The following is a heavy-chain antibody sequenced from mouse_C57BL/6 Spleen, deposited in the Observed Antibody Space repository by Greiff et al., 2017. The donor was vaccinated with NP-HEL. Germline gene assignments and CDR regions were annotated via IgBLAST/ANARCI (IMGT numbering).Heavy chain of an antibody. J-gene: IGHJ4*01. CDR2: IHPNSGST. D-gene: IGHD2-2*01. Sequence: QVQLQQSGAELVKPGASVKLSCKASGYTFTSYWMHWVKQRPGQGLEWIGMIHPNSGSTNYNEKFKSKATLTVDKSSSTAYMQLSSLTSEDSAVYYCARDYGYEYYAMDYWGQGTSVTVSS. CDR1: GYTFTSYW. CDR3: ARDYGYEYYAMDY. V-gene: IGHV1-64*01.